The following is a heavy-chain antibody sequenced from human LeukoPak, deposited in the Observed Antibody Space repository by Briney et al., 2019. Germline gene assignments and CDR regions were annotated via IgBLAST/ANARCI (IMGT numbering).Heavy chain of an antibody. V-gene: IGHV4-4*02. CDR2: IYHSGST. CDR1: GGSISSSNW. Sequence: SSETLSLTCAVSGGSISSSNWWSWVRQPPGKGLEWTGEIYHSGSTNYNPSLKSRVTISVDKSKNQFSLKLSSVTAADTAVYYCARTKAYYYDSSGYHYYFDYWGQGTLVTVSS. J-gene: IGHJ4*02. CDR3: ARTKAYYYDSSGYHYYFDY. D-gene: IGHD3-22*01.